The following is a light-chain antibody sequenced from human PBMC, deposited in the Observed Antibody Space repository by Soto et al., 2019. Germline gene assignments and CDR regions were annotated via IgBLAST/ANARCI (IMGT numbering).Light chain of an antibody. CDR1: SSNVGSYKL. J-gene: IGLJ1*01. V-gene: IGLV2-23*02. CDR3: CSSGGSPTYV. Sequence: QSALTQPASVSGSPGQSITISCTGTSSNVGSYKLVSWYQQHPGKAPQLMIFEVNKRPSGVSNRFSGSKSGNTASLTISGLKVEDEADYYCCSSGGSPTYVFGTGTKLTVL. CDR2: EVN.